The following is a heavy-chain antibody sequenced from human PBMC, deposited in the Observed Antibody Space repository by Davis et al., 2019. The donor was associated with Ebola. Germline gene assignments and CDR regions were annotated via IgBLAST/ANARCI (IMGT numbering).Heavy chain of an antibody. CDR3: ARGRGRVGAIDAFDI. D-gene: IGHD1-26*01. CDR2: INPNSGGT. CDR1: GYTFTGYY. V-gene: IGHV1-2*02. Sequence: ASVKVSCKASGYTFTGYYMHWVRQAPGQGLEWMGWINPNSGGTNYAQKFQGRVTMTRDTSISTAYMELSRLRSDDTAVYYCARGRGRVGAIDAFDIWGQGTMVTVSS. J-gene: IGHJ3*02.